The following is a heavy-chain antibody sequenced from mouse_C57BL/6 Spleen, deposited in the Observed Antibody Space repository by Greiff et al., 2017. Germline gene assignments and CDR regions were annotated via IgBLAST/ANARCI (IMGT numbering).Heavy chain of an antibody. CDR2: IIYDGSST. J-gene: IGHJ4*01. CDR3: ARNRLGAAMDD. CDR1: GFTFSDYY. V-gene: IGHV5-16*01. D-gene: IGHD4-1*01. Sequence: EVQRVESEGGLVQPGRSMTLSCTASGFTFSDYYMALVRQVPEKGLEWVANIIYDGSSTYYRDSLKSRFIISRDNAKTSLYLQMSSLKSEDTATYYCARNRLGAAMDDWGQGTSVTVSS.